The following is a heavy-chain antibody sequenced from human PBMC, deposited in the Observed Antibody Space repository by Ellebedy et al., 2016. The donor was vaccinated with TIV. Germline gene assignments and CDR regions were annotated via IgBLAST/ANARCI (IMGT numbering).Heavy chain of an antibody. V-gene: IGHV4-30-4*01. J-gene: IGHJ4*02. Sequence: LRLSXTVSGGSISSGDYYWSWIRQPPGKGLEWIGYIYYSGSTYYNPSLKSRVTISVDTSKNQFSLKLSSVTAADTAVYYCARDKLGDFDYWGQGTLVTVSS. CDR2: IYYSGST. D-gene: IGHD7-27*01. CDR3: ARDKLGDFDY. CDR1: GGSISSGDYY.